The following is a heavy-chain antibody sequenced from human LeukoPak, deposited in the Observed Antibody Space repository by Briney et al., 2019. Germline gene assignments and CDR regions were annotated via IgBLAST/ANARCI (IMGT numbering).Heavy chain of an antibody. D-gene: IGHD3-22*01. CDR2: INHSGST. CDR3: VSYDSSGYYSDY. CDR1: GGSFSGYY. V-gene: IGHV4-34*01. Sequence: KPSETLSLTCAVYGGSFSGYYWSWIRQPPGKGLEWIGEINHSGSTNYNPSLKSRVTISVDTSKNQFSLKLSSVTAADTAVYYCVSYDSSGYYSDYWGQGTLVTVSS. J-gene: IGHJ4*02.